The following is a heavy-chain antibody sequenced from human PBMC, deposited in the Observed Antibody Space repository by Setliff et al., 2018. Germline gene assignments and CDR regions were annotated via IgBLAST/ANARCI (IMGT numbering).Heavy chain of an antibody. J-gene: IGHJ4*02. CDR3: TRDFWPESSGFAFGQ. V-gene: IGHV3-49*04. CDR1: GFTFSGYS. D-gene: IGHD3-22*01. Sequence: GGSLRLSCAASGFTFSGYSMNWVRQAPGKGLEWVGLIGRKTYGGVAEYAASVKGRFTISRDDSKSIAYLRMNSLKIEDTAVYYCTRDFWPESSGFAFGQWGQGTLVTVSS. CDR2: IGRKTYGGVA.